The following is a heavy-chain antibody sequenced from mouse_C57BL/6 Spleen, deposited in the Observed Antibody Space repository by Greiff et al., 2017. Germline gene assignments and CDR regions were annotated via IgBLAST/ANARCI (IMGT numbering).Heavy chain of an antibody. Sequence: QVQLQQSGAELVRPGASVKLSCKASGYTFTDYYINWVKQRPGQGLEWIARIYPGSGNTYYNEKFKGKATLTAEKSSSTAYMQLSSLTSEDSAVYFGARDYYCNYDRWYCDVWGTGTTVTVSS. CDR1: GYTFTDYY. D-gene: IGHD2-1*01. J-gene: IGHJ1*03. CDR2: IYPGSGNT. CDR3: ARDYYCNYDRWYCDV. V-gene: IGHV1-76*01.